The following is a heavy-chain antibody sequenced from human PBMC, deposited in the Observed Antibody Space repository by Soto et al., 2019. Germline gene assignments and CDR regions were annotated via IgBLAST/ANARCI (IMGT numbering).Heavy chain of an antibody. CDR1: GYTFNDYA. CDR2: IHPVSCGT. Sequence: QVHLVQSGAEVRKPGASVKVSCKASGYTFNDYAMHWVRQAPGQGLEWLGWIHPVSCGTRYSQTFRDRVTFTVDRSATTAYMELSSLEFGDTGTYYCAREASDGNNYCYHSWGQGALVTVSS. D-gene: IGHD3-22*01. V-gene: IGHV1-3*01. J-gene: IGHJ4*02. CDR3: AREASDGNNYCYHS.